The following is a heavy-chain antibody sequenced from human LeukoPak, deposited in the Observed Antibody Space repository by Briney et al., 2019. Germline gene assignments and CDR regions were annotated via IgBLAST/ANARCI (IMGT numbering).Heavy chain of an antibody. V-gene: IGHV3-11*01. CDR2: ISTSGSTK. CDR1: GFTFSDYY. D-gene: IGHD3-10*01. Sequence: GGSLRLSCAASGFTFSDYYMSWIRQAPGKGLEWVSYISTSGSTKYYADSVKGRFTISRDNTKNSLYLQMNSLRAEDTAVYYCAKDGPYYYGSGLPFDYWGQGTLVTVSS. J-gene: IGHJ4*02. CDR3: AKDGPYYYGSGLPFDY.